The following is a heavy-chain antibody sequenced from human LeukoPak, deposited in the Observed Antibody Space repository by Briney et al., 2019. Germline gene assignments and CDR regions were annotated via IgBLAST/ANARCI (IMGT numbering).Heavy chain of an antibody. CDR1: GFTFSSYA. CDR2: MSGSGGST. CDR3: AKTRGQNYYDSSGYYDY. D-gene: IGHD3-22*01. J-gene: IGHJ4*02. V-gene: IGHV3-23*01. Sequence: GGSLRLSCAASGFTFSSYAMSWVRQAPGKGLEWVSAMSGSGGSTSYADSVKGRFTISRDNSKNTLFLQMNSLRVEDTAVYFCAKTRGQNYYDSSGYYDYWGQGTLVTVSS.